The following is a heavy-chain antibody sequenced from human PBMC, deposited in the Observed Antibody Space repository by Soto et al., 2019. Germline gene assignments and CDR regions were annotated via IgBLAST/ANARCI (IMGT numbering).Heavy chain of an antibody. CDR2: ISYDGSDT. D-gene: IGHD3-16*01. V-gene: IGHV3-30*18. CDR3: AKDLGYGTFGFDY. Sequence: GSLRLSCAASEFNFRGYAMHWVRQAPGKGLDWVALISYDGSDTYYIDSVKGRFTISRDNSNSTLYLQMNDLRVEDTAVYYCAKDLGYGTFGFDYWGQGTLVTVS. J-gene: IGHJ4*02. CDR1: EFNFRGYA.